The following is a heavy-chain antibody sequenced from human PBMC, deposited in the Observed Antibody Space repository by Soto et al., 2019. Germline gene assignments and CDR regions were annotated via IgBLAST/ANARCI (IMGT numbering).Heavy chain of an antibody. Sequence: EEQLVESGGGLVQPGGSLRLSCAASGFTFRNYNMNWVRQAPGKGLEWGSYITTDSAIIKYADSVKGRFTISRDNANNLLYVQMNSLRVEDTAVYYCVRDHMYAYDIWGQGKMVIVS. J-gene: IGHJ3*02. CDR1: GFTFRNYN. CDR2: ITTDSAII. V-gene: IGHV3-48*01. CDR3: VRDHMYAYDI.